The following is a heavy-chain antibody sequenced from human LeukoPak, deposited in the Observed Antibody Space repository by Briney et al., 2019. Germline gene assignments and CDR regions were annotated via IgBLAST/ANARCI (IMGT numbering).Heavy chain of an antibody. D-gene: IGHD6-19*01. CDR3: ARDFELIAVAGTGWDY. CDR1: GYTFTGYY. CDR2: INPNSGGT. V-gene: IGHV1-2*02. Sequence: GASVTVSCTASGYTFTGYYMHWVRQAPGQGLEWMGWINPNSGGTNYAQKFQGRVTMTRDTSISTAYMELSRLRSDDTAVYYCARDFELIAVAGTGWDYWGQGTLVTVSS. J-gene: IGHJ4*02.